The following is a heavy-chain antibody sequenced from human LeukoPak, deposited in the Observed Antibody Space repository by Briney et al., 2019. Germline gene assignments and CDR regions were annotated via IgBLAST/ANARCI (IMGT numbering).Heavy chain of an antibody. CDR2: IYPGDSDT. J-gene: IGHJ4*02. CDR1: GYSFTSYW. V-gene: IGHV5-51*01. D-gene: IGHD6-6*01. Sequence: GESLKISCKGSGYSFTSYWIGWVRQMLGKGLEWMGIIYPGDSDTRYSPSFQGQVTISADKSISTAYLQWSSMKASDTAMYYCARGDAAPPPWYYFDYWGQGTLVTVSS. CDR3: ARGDAAPPPWYYFDY.